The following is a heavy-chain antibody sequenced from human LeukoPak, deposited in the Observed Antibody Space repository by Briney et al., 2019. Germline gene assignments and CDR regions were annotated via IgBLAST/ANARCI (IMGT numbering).Heavy chain of an antibody. CDR3: ATIGMTVDY. CDR1: GFTLSTHN. Sequence: GGSLRLSCVASGFTLSTHNMNWVRQAPGKGLEWFSYISSSSTVIYYADSVKGRFTISRDNAKNSVYLKMNNLRAEDTAVYYCATIGMTVDYWGQGTLVTVSS. D-gene: IGHD2-21*02. V-gene: IGHV3-48*04. CDR2: ISSSSTVI. J-gene: IGHJ4*02.